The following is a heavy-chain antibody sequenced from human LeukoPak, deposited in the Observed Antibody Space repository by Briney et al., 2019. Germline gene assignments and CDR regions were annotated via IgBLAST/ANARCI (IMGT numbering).Heavy chain of an antibody. CDR3: ARELAARLGGGGDY. D-gene: IGHD6-6*01. V-gene: IGHV3-30-3*01. Sequence: PGGSLRLSCAASGFTFSSYAMHWVRQAPGKGLEWVAVISYDGSNKYYADSVKGRFTISRDNSKNTLYLQMNSLRAEDTAVYYCARELAARLGGGGDYWGQGTLVTVSS. CDR2: ISYDGSNK. J-gene: IGHJ4*02. CDR1: GFTFSSYA.